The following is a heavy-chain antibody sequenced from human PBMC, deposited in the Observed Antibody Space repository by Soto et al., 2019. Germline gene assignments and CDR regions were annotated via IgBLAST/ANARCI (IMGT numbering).Heavy chain of an antibody. V-gene: IGHV5-51*01. CDR1: DYTFASYW. D-gene: IGHD3-3*01. CDR2: INPRGSDV. Sequence: GESLKISCKGFDYTFASYWIGWVRQMPGKGLERMGVINPRGSDVKYSPPFEGQVTISADKSINTAFLQWRRLKASDNDMYYCARPDYTQHVWYHTYDIWGQGTMVTVSS. J-gene: IGHJ3*02. CDR3: ARPDYTQHVWYHTYDI.